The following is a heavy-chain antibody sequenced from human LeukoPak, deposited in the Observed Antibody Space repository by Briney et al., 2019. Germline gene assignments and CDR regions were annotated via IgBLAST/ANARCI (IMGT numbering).Heavy chain of an antibody. Sequence: GGSLRLSCAASGFTFSSAWMSWVRQAPGKGLEWVGRIKRKTDGGTTDYAAPVKGRFTISRDDSKSTLYLQMNSLKTEDTAVYYCTTVGYSYGLGNAFDIWGQGTMVTVSS. J-gene: IGHJ3*02. V-gene: IGHV3-15*01. CDR2: IKRKTDGGTT. CDR3: TTVGYSYGLGNAFDI. CDR1: GFTFSSAW. D-gene: IGHD5-18*01.